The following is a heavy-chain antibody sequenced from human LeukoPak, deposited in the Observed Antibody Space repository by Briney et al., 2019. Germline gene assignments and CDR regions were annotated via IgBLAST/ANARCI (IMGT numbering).Heavy chain of an antibody. D-gene: IGHD1-26*01. CDR3: AEGGFDY. CDR1: GFTLSSYA. J-gene: IGHJ4*02. Sequence: GSLRLSCAASGFTLSSYAMHWVRQAPGKGPEWVAVISYDGSNKYYADSVKGRFTISRDNSKNTLYLQMNSLRAEDTAVYYCAEGGFDYWGQGTLVTVSS. CDR2: ISYDGSNK. V-gene: IGHV3-30-3*01.